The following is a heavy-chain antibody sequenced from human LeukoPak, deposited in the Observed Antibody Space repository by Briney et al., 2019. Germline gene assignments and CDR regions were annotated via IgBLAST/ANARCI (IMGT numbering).Heavy chain of an antibody. CDR2: ISAYNGNT. CDR1: GYTFTSYG. J-gene: IGHJ4*02. CDR3: ARGLSAAAGTQDSYQFDY. D-gene: IGHD6-13*01. Sequence: ASVKFSCKASGYTFTSYGISWVRQAPGQGLEWMGWISAYNGNTNYAQKLQGRVTMTTETSTTTAYMELRSLRSDDTAVYYCARGLSAAAGTQDSYQFDYWGQGTLVTVSS. V-gene: IGHV1-18*01.